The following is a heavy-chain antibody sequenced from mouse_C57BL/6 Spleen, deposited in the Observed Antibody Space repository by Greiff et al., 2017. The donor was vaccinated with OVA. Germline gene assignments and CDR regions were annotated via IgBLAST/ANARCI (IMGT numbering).Heavy chain of an antibody. V-gene: IGHV1-12*01. J-gene: IGHJ1*03. Sequence: QVQLKESGAELVRPGASVKMSCKASGYTFTSYNMHWVKQTPRQGLEWIGAIYPGNGDTSYNQKFKGKATLTVDKSSSTAYMQLSSLTSEDSAVYFCARNSDYYGYFDVWGTGTTVTVSS. CDR2: IYPGNGDT. CDR1: GYTFTSYN. CDR3: ARNSDYYGYFDV. D-gene: IGHD2-4*01.